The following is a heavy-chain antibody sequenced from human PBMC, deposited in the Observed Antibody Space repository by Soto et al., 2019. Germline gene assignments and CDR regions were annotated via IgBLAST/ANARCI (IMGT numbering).Heavy chain of an antibody. CDR2: IYYTGST. D-gene: IGHD3-22*01. CDR3: ARHEYDSSGYDAFDI. J-gene: IGHJ3*02. Sequence: QLQLQESGPGLVKPSETLSLTCSVSGGSISNINNYWGWIRQPPGRGLEWIGHIYYTGSTFYNPSLKSRVTISVDTSKNQFSLKLSSVTAADTAIYYCARHEYDSSGYDAFDIWGQGTMVTVSS. V-gene: IGHV4-39*01. CDR1: GGSISNINNY.